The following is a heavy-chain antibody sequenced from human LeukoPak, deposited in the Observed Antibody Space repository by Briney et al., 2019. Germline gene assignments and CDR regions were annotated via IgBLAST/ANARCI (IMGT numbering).Heavy chain of an antibody. J-gene: IGHJ4*02. CDR3: ARGSGWDFDY. CDR1: GGSFSSGIYY. CDR2: ISYSGTN. V-gene: IGHV4-61*01. D-gene: IGHD6-19*01. Sequence: SETLSLTCTVSGGSFSSGIYYWSWVRQPPGKGLEWIGYISYSGTNNYSPSLRSRVTISADTSKNQFSLQLNSVTPEDTAVYYCARGSGWDFDYWSQGTLVTVSS.